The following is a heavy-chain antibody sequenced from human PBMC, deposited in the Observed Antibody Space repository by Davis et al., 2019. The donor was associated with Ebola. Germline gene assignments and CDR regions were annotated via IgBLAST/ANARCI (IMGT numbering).Heavy chain of an antibody. J-gene: IGHJ4*02. V-gene: IGHV3-33*01. CDR3: ARDLFTFYDILTGPYDY. Sequence: GGSLRLSCAASGFTFSSYGMHWVRQAPGKGLEWVAVIWYDGSNKYYADSVKGRFTISRDNSKNTLYLQMNSLRAEDTAVYYCARDLFTFYDILTGPYDYWGQGTLVTVSS. CDR1: GFTFSSYG. D-gene: IGHD3-9*01. CDR2: IWYDGSNK.